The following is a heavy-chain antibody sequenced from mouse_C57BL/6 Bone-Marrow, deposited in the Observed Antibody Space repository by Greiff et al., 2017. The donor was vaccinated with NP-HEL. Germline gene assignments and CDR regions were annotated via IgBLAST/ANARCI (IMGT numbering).Heavy chain of an antibody. V-gene: IGHV1-69*01. CDR3: ARDYYDSRYYYAMDY. CDR2: IDPSDSYT. Sequence: QVQLQQPGAELVMPGASVKLSCKASGYTFTSYWMHWVKQRPGQGLEWIGEIDPSDSYTNYNQKFKGKSTLTVDKSSSTAYMQLSSLTSEDSAVYYCARDYYDSRYYYAMDYWGRGTSVTVSS. J-gene: IGHJ4*01. CDR1: GYTFTSYW. D-gene: IGHD1-1*01.